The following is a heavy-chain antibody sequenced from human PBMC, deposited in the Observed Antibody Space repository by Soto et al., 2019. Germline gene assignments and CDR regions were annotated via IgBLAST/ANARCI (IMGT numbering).Heavy chain of an antibody. Sequence: EVRRWDFGGGTAHPGGPLSPSLPASGFTFNTNTMGWVRQAPGKGLEGVSGITGTGGNTYYTDSVKGRFTIARDNSKNTLYLQMNSLRAEDTAVYFCAKVKGAVPATADYWGQGTLVTVSS. CDR1: GFTFNTNT. D-gene: IGHD1-26*01. V-gene: IGHV3-23*01. CDR3: AKVKGAVPATADY. J-gene: IGHJ4*02. CDR2: ITGTGGNT.